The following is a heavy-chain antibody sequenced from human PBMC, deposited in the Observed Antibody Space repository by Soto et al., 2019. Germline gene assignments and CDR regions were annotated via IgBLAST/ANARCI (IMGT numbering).Heavy chain of an antibody. D-gene: IGHD6-6*01. J-gene: IGHJ5*02. CDR1: GGSISSYY. Sequence: QVQLQESGPGLVKPSETLSLTCTVSGGSISSYYWSWIRQPPGKGLEWIGYIYYSGSTNYNPSLKSRVTISVDTSKNQFSLKLSSVTAADTAVYYCAREIAARPNNWFDPWGQGTLVTVSS. CDR3: AREIAARPNNWFDP. CDR2: IYYSGST. V-gene: IGHV4-59*01.